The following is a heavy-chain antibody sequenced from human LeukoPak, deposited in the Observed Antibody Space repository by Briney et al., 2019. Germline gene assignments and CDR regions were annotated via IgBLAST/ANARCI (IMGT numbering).Heavy chain of an antibody. CDR3: ARPVSNRAHAFDI. J-gene: IGHJ3*02. CDR1: GYSFTSYW. CDR2: IYPGDSDT. V-gene: IGHV5-51*01. Sequence: GESLKISCKGSGYSFTSYWIGWVRQMPGKGLEWMGIIYPGDSDTRYSPSFQGQVTISADKSISTAYLQWSSLKASDTAMYYCARPVSNRAHAFDIWGQGTMVTVSS. D-gene: IGHD1-14*01.